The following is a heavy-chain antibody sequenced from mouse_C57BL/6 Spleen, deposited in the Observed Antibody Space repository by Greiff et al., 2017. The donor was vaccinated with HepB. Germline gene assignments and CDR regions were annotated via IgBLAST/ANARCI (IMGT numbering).Heavy chain of an antibody. J-gene: IGHJ2*01. D-gene: IGHD1-2*01. Sequence: QVQLQQSGAELVKPGASVKISCKASGYAFSSYWMNWVKQRPGKGLEWIGQIYPGDGDTNYNGKFKGKATLTADKSSSTAYMQLSSLTSEDSAVYFCARGELLRPPFDYWGQGTTLTVSS. CDR1: GYAFSSYW. CDR3: ARGELLRPPFDY. CDR2: IYPGDGDT. V-gene: IGHV1-80*01.